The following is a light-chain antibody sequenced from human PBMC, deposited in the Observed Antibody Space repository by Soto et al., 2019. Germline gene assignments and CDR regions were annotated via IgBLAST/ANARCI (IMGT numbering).Light chain of an antibody. CDR1: SSDVGGYNF. CDR2: DVT. CDR3: RSYTSISTYV. V-gene: IGLV2-14*01. J-gene: IGLJ1*01. Sequence: QSVLTQPAFLSGSPGQSITISCTGTSSDVGGYNFVSWYQQHPDKAPKLLIYDVTNRPSGVSNRFSGSKSGNTASLTISGLQAEDEADYYCRSYTSISTYVFGTGTKLTVL.